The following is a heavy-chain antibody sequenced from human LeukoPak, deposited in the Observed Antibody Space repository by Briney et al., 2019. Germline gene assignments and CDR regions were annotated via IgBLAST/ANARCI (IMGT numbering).Heavy chain of an antibody. Sequence: GGSLRLSCAASGFTFDDYGMSWVRHAPGKGLEWVSGINWNGGSTGYADSVKGRFTISRDNAKNSLYLQMNSLRAEDTALYYCARGLWFGELLSTFDYWGQGTLVTVSS. D-gene: IGHD3-10*01. CDR2: INWNGGST. J-gene: IGHJ4*02. CDR3: ARGLWFGELLSTFDY. CDR1: GFTFDDYG. V-gene: IGHV3-20*04.